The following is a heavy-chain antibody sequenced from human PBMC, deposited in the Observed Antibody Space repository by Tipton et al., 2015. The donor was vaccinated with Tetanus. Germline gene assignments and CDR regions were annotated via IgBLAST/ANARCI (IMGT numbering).Heavy chain of an antibody. D-gene: IGHD1-26*01. Sequence: SGFTFSSYGMHWVRQAPGKGLEWVAVIWYDGSNKYYADSVKGRFTISRDNSKNTLYLQMNSLRAEDTAVYYCARDSRPRYPTGAAPMDVWGQGTTVTVSS. CDR3: ARDSRPRYPTGAAPMDV. CDR2: IWYDGSNK. J-gene: IGHJ6*02. CDR1: GFTFSSYG. V-gene: IGHV3-33*01.